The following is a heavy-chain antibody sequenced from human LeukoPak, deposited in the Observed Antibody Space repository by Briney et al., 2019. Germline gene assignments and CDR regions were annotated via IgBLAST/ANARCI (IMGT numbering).Heavy chain of an antibody. D-gene: IGHD6-13*01. CDR3: ARCSRGQQLGPNWFDP. J-gene: IGHJ5*02. CDR2: INHSGST. CDR1: GGSFSGYY. Sequence: SETLSLTCAVYGGSFSGYYWSWIRQPPGKGLEWIGEINHSGSTNYNPSLKSRVTISVETSKNQFSLKLSLVTAADTAVYDWARCSRGQQLGPNWFDPWGQGTLVTVSS. V-gene: IGHV4-34*01.